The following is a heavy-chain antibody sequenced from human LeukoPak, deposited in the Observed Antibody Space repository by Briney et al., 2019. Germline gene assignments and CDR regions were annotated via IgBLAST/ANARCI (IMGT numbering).Heavy chain of an antibody. Sequence: GASVKVSCKASGYTFTGYYMHWVRQAPGQGLEWMGRINPNSGGTNYAQKFQGRVTMTRDTSISTAYMELSRLRSDDTAVYYCARENYYDSSGYYVIWGQGTLVTVSS. CDR1: GYTFTGYY. J-gene: IGHJ4*02. D-gene: IGHD3-22*01. V-gene: IGHV1-2*06. CDR2: INPNSGGT. CDR3: ARENYYDSSGYYVI.